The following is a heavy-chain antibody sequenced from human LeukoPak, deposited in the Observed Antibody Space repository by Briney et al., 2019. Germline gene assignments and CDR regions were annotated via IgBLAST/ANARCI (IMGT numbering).Heavy chain of an antibody. CDR1: GFTFSSYG. CDR2: ISYDGTNK. D-gene: IGHD3-10*01. Sequence: ETSLRLSCAASGFTFSSYGMHWVRQAPGKGLEWVAVISYDGTNKYYADSVKGRFTISRDNSKNTLYLQMHSLRGEDTAVYYCVLGSPFDYWGQGTLVTVSS. V-gene: IGHV3-30*03. J-gene: IGHJ4*02. CDR3: VLGSPFDY.